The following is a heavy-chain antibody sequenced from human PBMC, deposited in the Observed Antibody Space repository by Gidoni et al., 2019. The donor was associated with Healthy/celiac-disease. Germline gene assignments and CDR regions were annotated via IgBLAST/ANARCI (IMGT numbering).Heavy chain of an antibody. CDR1: GFTFDDYA. D-gene: IGHD3-16*01. CDR2: MSWNSGSI. Sequence: EVQLVESGGGLVQPGRSLRLSCAASGFTFDDYAMHWVRQDAGKGLEWVSGMSWNSGSIGYADSVKGRFTISRDNAKNSLYLQMNSLRAEDTDLYYCAKDIGGHDYWGQGTLVTVSS. CDR3: AKDIGGHDY. J-gene: IGHJ4*02. V-gene: IGHV3-9*01.